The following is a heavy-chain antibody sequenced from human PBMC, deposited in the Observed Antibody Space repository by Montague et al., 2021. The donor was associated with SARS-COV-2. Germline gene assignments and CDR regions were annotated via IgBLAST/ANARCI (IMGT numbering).Heavy chain of an antibody. CDR3: ARGESYSTSWYYFFDY. CDR1: GGSVSGYY. D-gene: IGHD6-13*01. V-gene: IGHV4-59*02. J-gene: IGHJ4*02. CDR2: INYSGNT. Sequence: SETLSLTCTVSGGSVSGYYWSWIRQPPGKGLEWIGYINYSGNTNYNPSLKSRVTILVDTSKNQVSLKLTSVTAADTAVYYCARGESYSTSWYYFFDYWGQGTLVTVSS.